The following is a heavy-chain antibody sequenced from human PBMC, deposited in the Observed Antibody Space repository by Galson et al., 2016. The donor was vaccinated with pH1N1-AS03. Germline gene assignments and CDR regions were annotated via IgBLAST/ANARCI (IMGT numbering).Heavy chain of an antibody. J-gene: IGHJ5*02. V-gene: IGHV1-8*03. Sequence: SGYTLTTYDINWVRQAPGQGLEWMGWMNPDSGDTGYAPSFQGRVTITRDTSISTAYMELSSLRPEDTAVYYCARGVVDCSGPACSGTLRFDPWGQGTLVTVSS. CDR3: ARGVVDCSGPACSGTLRFDP. D-gene: IGHD2-15*01. CDR1: GYTLTTYD. CDR2: MNPDSGDT.